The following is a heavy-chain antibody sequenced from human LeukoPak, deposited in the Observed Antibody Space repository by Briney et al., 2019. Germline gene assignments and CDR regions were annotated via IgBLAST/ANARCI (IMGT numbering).Heavy chain of an antibody. V-gene: IGHV3-15*01. CDR1: GLTFTSAW. Sequence: GGSLRLSCAPSGLTFTSAWLTWVRQAPGKGLEWVGRIKSKSVGETTDYAAPVKGRFTISRDDSENTLYLQMNSLKTEDTAVYYCTTHSGNDLRSWGQGTLVTVSS. J-gene: IGHJ5*02. D-gene: IGHD5-12*01. CDR3: TTHSGNDLRS. CDR2: IKSKSVGETT.